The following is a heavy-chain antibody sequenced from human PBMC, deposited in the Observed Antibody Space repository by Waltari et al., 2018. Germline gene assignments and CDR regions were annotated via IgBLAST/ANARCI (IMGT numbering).Heavy chain of an antibody. D-gene: IGHD5-12*01. Sequence: QVQLVQSGAEVKKTGSSVKVSCKASGGTFSSYAISWVRQAPGQGLECMGMIILIFGTANYAKQFQGRGTITADKSTSTAYMELSSLRSEDTAVYYCARDGDGYNFSGMDVWGQGTTVTVSS. J-gene: IGHJ6*02. CDR2: IILIFGTA. CDR3: ARDGDGYNFSGMDV. V-gene: IGHV1-69*08. CDR1: GGTFSSYA.